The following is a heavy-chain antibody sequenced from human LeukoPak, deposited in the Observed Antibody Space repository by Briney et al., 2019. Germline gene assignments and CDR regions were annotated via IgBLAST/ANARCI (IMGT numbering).Heavy chain of an antibody. Sequence: GASVKVSCKVSGYTLTELSMHWVRQAPGKGLEWMGGFDPEDGETIYAQKFQGRVTMTEDTSTDTAYMELSSLRSEDTAVYYCATSIRCGGDCYRVSEKLRFDYWGQGTLVTVSS. D-gene: IGHD2-21*02. CDR3: ATSIRCGGDCYRVSEKLRFDY. CDR1: GYTLTELS. V-gene: IGHV1-24*01. J-gene: IGHJ4*02. CDR2: FDPEDGET.